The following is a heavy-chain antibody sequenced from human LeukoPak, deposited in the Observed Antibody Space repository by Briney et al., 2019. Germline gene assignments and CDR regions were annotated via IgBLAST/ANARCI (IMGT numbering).Heavy chain of an antibody. D-gene: IGHD6-6*01. CDR2: IHYRGNT. J-gene: IGHJ4*02. CDR1: GVSISSSY. V-gene: IGHV4-59*01. Sequence: SETLSLTCTVSGVSISSSYWSWIRQPPGKGLEWIGYIHYRGNTNYNPSLKSRVTIPVDTSKNQFSLRLSSVTAADTAIYNCARDSSLDYWGQGTLVTVSS. CDR3: ARDSSLDY.